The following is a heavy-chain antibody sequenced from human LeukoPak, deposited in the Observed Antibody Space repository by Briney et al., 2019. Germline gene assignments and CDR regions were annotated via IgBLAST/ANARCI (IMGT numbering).Heavy chain of an antibody. CDR2: IYYSGST. Sequence: TSETLSLTCTVSGGSISSYYWSWIRQPPGKGLEWIGYIYYSGSTNYNPSLKSRVTISVDTSKNCFSLKLRSVTAADTAVYYCARTTTVRGTYYMDVWGKGTTVTVSS. CDR3: ARTTTVRGTYYMDV. J-gene: IGHJ6*03. CDR1: GGSISSYY. V-gene: IGHV4-59*01. D-gene: IGHD3-10*01.